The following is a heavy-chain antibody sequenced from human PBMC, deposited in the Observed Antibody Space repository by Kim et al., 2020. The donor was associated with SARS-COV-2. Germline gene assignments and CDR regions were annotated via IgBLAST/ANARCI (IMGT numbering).Heavy chain of an antibody. CDR2: IYYSGST. CDR1: GGSNSSSSYY. V-gene: IGHV4-39*01. Sequence: SETLSLTCTVSGGSNSSSSYYWGWIRQPPGKGLEWIGSIYYSGSTYYNPSLKSRVTISVDTSKNQFSLKLSSVTAADTAVYYCARYVTMMLGAGPGYWGQGTLVTVSS. CDR3: ARYVTMMLGAGPGY. D-gene: IGHD3-22*01. J-gene: IGHJ4*02.